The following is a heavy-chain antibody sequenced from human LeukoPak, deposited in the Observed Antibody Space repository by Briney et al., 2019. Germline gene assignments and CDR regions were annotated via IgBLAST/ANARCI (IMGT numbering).Heavy chain of an antibody. CDR2: IYSGGST. D-gene: IGHD3-10*01. CDR1: GFTFSSNY. V-gene: IGHV3-53*01. Sequence: GGSLRLSCAASGFTFSSNYMSWVRQAPGKGLEWVSVIYSGGSTYYADSVKGRFTISRDNSKNTLYLQMNSLRAEDTAVYYCARGPPYYYGSGSYSDYWGQGTLVTVSS. CDR3: ARGPPYYYGSGSYSDY. J-gene: IGHJ4*02.